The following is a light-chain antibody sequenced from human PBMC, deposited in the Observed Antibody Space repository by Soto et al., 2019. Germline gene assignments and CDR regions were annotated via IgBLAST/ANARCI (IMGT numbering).Light chain of an antibody. Sequence: DIQLTQSPSTLSASVGDRVTITCRASQSISVWLAWYQQKPGKSPKLLIFKASILEYGVPSRFSGSGSDTEFTLTISSLQPDDFATYYGHQYVSSPWTFGQGTEVEIK. J-gene: IGKJ1*01. CDR3: HQYVSSPWT. CDR2: KAS. CDR1: QSISVW. V-gene: IGKV1-5*03.